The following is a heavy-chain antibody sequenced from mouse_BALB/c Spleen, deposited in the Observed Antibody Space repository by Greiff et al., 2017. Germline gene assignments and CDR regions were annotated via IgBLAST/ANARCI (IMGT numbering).Heavy chain of an antibody. CDR3: ARSGYGSSFDY. Sequence: QVQLQQSGAELVRPGASVTLSCKASGYTFTDYEMHWVKQTPVHGLEWIGAIDPETGGTAYNQKFKGKATLTADKSSSTAYMELSSLTSENSAVYFCARSGYGSSFDYWGQGTTLTVSS. D-gene: IGHD1-1*01. CDR1: GYTFTDYE. CDR2: IDPETGGT. J-gene: IGHJ2*01. V-gene: IGHV1-15*01.